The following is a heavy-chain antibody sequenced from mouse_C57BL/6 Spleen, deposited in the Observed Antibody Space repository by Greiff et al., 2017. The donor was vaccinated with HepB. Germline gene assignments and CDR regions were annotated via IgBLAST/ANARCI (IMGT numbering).Heavy chain of an antibody. Sequence: EVQRVESGGGLVKPGGSLKLSCAASGFTFSDYGMHWVRQAPEKGLEWVAYISSGSSTIYYADTVKGRFTISRDNAKNTLFLQMSSLRSEETAMFYCARMEGFAYWGQGTLVTVSA. J-gene: IGHJ3*01. V-gene: IGHV5-17*01. CDR1: GFTFSDYG. CDR2: ISSGSSTI. CDR3: ARMEGFAY.